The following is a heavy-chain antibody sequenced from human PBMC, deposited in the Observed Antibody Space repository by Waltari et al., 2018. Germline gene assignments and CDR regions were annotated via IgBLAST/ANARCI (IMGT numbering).Heavy chain of an antibody. CDR1: GFDYSSYA. CDR2: IDNSGDTT. V-gene: IGHV3-23*05. J-gene: IGHJ4*02. CDR3: AKDSGYSMIRGRENS. Sequence: VYLLESGGGLVQPGGSLRLSCVGSGFDYSSYAMSWVRQAPGKGLEWVSGIDNSGDTTYYAGSVKGRFTISRDDSRNTVYLHMTTPRVDDTAVYYCAKDSGYSMIRGRENSWGQGTLVIVSS. D-gene: IGHD3-10*01.